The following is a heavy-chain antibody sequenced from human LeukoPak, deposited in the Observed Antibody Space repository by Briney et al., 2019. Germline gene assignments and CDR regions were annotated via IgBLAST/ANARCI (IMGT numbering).Heavy chain of an antibody. V-gene: IGHV3-30*02. CDR2: IRYDGSNK. D-gene: IGHD3-10*01. CDR1: GFTFSNYW. Sequence: GGSLRLSCAASGFTFSNYWMSWDRQAPGKGLEWVAFIRYDGSNKYYADSVKGRFTISRDNSKNTLYLQMNSLRAEDTAVYYCARLYGSGSLGDYWGQGTLVTVSS. J-gene: IGHJ4*02. CDR3: ARLYGSGSLGDY.